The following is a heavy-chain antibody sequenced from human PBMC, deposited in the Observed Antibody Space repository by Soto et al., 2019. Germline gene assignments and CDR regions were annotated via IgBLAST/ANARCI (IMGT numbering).Heavy chain of an antibody. Sequence: SVKVSCKASGFTFTGSAVQWVRQARGQRLEWIGWIVVGSGNTNYAQKFQERVTITRDMSTSTAYMELSSLRSEDTAVYYCAARYCTNGVCYLTEIDYWGQGTLVTVSS. D-gene: IGHD2-8*01. J-gene: IGHJ4*02. V-gene: IGHV1-58*01. CDR1: GFTFTGSA. CDR3: AARYCTNGVCYLTEIDY. CDR2: IVVGSGNT.